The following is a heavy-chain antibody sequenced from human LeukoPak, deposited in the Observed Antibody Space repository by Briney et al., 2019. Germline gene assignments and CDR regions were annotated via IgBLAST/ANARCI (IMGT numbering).Heavy chain of an antibody. CDR2: INWNGGST. J-gene: IGHJ4*02. V-gene: IGHV3-20*04. Sequence: GGSLRLSCAASGFTFDDYAMSWVRQAPGKGLEWVSGINWNGGSTGYADSVKGRFTISRDNAKNSLYLQMNSLRAEDTALYYCAKDIGGGLFDYWGQGTLVTVSS. D-gene: IGHD1-26*01. CDR3: AKDIGGGLFDY. CDR1: GFTFDDYA.